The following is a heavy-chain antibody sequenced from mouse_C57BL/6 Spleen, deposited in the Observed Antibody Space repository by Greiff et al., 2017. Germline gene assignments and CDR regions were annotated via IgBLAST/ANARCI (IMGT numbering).Heavy chain of an antibody. D-gene: IGHD1-1*01. CDR2: IYPSDSET. CDR1: GYTFTSYW. J-gene: IGHJ4*01. CDR3: ARYYGSTYAMDY. V-gene: IGHV1-61*01. Sequence: VQLQQPGAELVRPGSSVKLSCKASGYTFTSYWMDWVKQRPGQGLEWIGNIYPSDSETHYNQKFKDKATLTVDKSSSTAYMQLSRLTSEDSAVYYCARYYGSTYAMDYWGQGTSVTVSS.